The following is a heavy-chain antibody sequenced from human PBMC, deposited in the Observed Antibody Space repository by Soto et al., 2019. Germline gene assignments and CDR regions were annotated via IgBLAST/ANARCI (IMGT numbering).Heavy chain of an antibody. CDR2: INVYNGNT. Sequence: AASVKVSCKASGYTFTNYGISWVRQAPGQGLEWMGWINVYNGNTKYAQKVQGRVTMTRDTSTSTVYMELSSLRSEDTAVYYCAREVERGYSYGYLEYWGQGTLVTVSS. V-gene: IGHV1-18*01. J-gene: IGHJ4*02. CDR1: GYTFTNYG. D-gene: IGHD5-18*01. CDR3: AREVERGYSYGYLEY.